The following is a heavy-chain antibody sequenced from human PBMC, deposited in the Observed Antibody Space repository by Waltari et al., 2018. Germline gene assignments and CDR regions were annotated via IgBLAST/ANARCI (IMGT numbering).Heavy chain of an antibody. Sequence: QVQLQQWGAGLLKPSENLSLTCAVYGGSFSGYYWSCIRQPPGKGLEWIGEINHSGSTNYNLSLKSRVTISVDTSKNQFSLKLSSVTAADTAVYYCARGIAVAGAETDYWGQGTLVTVSS. CDR2: INHSGST. CDR1: GGSFSGYY. V-gene: IGHV4-34*01. CDR3: ARGIAVAGAETDY. D-gene: IGHD6-19*01. J-gene: IGHJ4*02.